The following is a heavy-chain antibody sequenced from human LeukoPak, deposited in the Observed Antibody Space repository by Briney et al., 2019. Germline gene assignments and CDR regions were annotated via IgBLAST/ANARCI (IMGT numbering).Heavy chain of an antibody. CDR3: ASLTYSSPTQAFDY. CDR2: ISSSSSYI. V-gene: IGHV3-21*01. D-gene: IGHD6-13*01. Sequence: PGGSLRLSCAASGFTFSSYSMNWVRQAPGKGLEWVSSISSSSSYIYYADSVKGRFTISRGNAKNSLYLQMNSLRAEDTAVYYCASLTYSSPTQAFDYWGQGTLVTVSS. CDR1: GFTFSSYS. J-gene: IGHJ4*02.